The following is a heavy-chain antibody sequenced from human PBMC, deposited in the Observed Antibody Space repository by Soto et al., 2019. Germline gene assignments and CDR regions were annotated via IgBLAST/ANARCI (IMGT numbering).Heavy chain of an antibody. Sequence: GGSLRLSCAASGFTFSSYAMSWVRQAPGKGLEWVSAISGSGGSTYYADSVKGRFTISRDNSKNTLYLQMNSLRAEDTAVYYCAKEREGGYSYGYDLVGVFDYWGQGTLVTVSS. D-gene: IGHD5-18*01. V-gene: IGHV3-23*01. J-gene: IGHJ4*02. CDR3: AKEREGGYSYGYDLVGVFDY. CDR1: GFTFSSYA. CDR2: ISGSGGST.